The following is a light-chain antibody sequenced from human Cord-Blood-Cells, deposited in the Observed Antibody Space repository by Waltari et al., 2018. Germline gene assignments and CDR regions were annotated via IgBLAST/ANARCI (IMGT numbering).Light chain of an antibody. J-gene: IGLJ2*01. CDR3: SSYTSSSTLV. Sequence: QSALTQPASVSGSPGQSITTSCTGTSSDVVGYNYVSWYQQHPGKAPKLMIYDVSKRPSGVSNRFSGSKSGNTASLTISGLQAEDEADYYCSSYTSSSTLVFGGGTKLTVL. CDR1: SSDVVGYNY. V-gene: IGLV2-14*01. CDR2: DVS.